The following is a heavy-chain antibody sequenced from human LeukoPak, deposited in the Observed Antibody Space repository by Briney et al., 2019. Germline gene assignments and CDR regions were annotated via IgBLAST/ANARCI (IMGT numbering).Heavy chain of an antibody. V-gene: IGHV3-7*03. Sequence: PGGSLRLSCAASGFTFSSYWMSWVRQAPGKGLEWVANIKHDGSEKYYVGSVKGRFTISRDNAENSLYLQMNSLEAEDTAVYFCARAYDSGSYYDGTDYWGQGTLVTVSS. J-gene: IGHJ4*02. CDR1: GFTFSSYW. CDR2: IKHDGSEK. D-gene: IGHD3-22*01. CDR3: ARAYDSGSYYDGTDY.